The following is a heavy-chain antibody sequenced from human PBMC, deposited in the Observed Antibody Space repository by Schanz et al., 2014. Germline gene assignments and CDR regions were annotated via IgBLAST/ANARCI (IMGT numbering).Heavy chain of an antibody. V-gene: IGHV3-48*04. Sequence: EEQLVESGGGSLQPGGSLRLSCTASGFPFSRFSMIWVRQAPGKGLEWLAYISGGSNAIYYADSVKGRFTISRDNSKNTLSLQMNSLRAEDTAVYYCAREEGYGYGPGAFDIWGQGTMVTVAS. CDR3: AREEGYGYGPGAFDI. J-gene: IGHJ3*02. D-gene: IGHD5-18*01. CDR2: ISGGSNAI. CDR1: GFPFSRFS.